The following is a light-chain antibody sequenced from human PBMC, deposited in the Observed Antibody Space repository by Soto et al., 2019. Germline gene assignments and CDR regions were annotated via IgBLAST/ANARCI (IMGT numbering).Light chain of an antibody. CDR2: EVS. J-gene: IGLJ1*01. CDR3: SLYTSENAYV. Sequence: QSALTQPPSVSGSPGQSVTISCTGTSTDFVSYNRVSWYQQPPGTPPKLMIYEVSNRPSGVPDRFSGSTSGNTASLPISGLQAADEADYYCSLYTSENAYVFGTGTKLTVL. V-gene: IGLV2-18*01. CDR1: STDFVSYNR.